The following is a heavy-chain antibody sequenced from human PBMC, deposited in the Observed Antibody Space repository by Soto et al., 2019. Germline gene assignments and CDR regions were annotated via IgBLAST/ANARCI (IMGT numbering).Heavy chain of an antibody. CDR3: AREEYCSGGSCYPRDAFDI. J-gene: IGHJ3*02. V-gene: IGHV1-69*08. Sequence: QVQLVQSGAEVKKPGSSVKVSCKASGGTFSSYTISWVRQAPGQGLEWMGRIIPILGIANYAQKFQGRVTITADKSTSTAYMELSSLRSEDTAVYYCAREEYCSGGSCYPRDAFDIWGQGTMVTVSS. CDR1: GGTFSSYT. CDR2: IIPILGIA. D-gene: IGHD2-15*01.